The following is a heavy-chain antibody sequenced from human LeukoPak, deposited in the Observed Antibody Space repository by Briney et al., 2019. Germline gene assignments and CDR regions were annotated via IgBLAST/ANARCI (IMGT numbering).Heavy chain of an antibody. J-gene: IGHJ4*02. Sequence: PGGSLRLSCAASGFTFSNYAMSWIRHAPGKGLEWVSGIIVGGVSTYHAESVKGRFTISRDNAKDSLYMQMNSLRVEDTAVYYCASGGHIDYCGQGTLVTVSS. CDR3: ASGGHIDY. V-gene: IGHV3-23*01. CDR2: IIVGGVST. D-gene: IGHD3-16*01. CDR1: GFTFSNYA.